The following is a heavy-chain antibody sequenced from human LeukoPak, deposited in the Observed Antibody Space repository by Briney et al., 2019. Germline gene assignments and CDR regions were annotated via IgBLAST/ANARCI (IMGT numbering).Heavy chain of an antibody. J-gene: IGHJ4*02. CDR3: ARGGRYYYGSGRLDY. V-gene: IGHV3-48*04. Sequence: GGSLRLSCAASGFNFNNYGMHWVRQAPGKGLEWVSYISSSGSTIYYADSVRGRFTISRDNAKNSLYLQMNSLRAEDTAVYYCARGGRYYYGSGRLDYWGQGTLVTVSS. CDR1: GFNFNNYG. D-gene: IGHD3-10*01. CDR2: ISSSGSTI.